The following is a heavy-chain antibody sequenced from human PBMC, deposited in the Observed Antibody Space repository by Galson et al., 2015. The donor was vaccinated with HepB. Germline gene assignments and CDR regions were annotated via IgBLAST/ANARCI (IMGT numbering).Heavy chain of an antibody. J-gene: IGHJ4*02. D-gene: IGHD6-13*01. V-gene: IGHV1-18*04. Sequence: VSCKASGYTFTSYGIGWVRQAPGQGLEWVGWISTFNGDTNYARKLQGRVTLTTDTSTRTGYMELRSLRSDDTAVYYCARRAAAGTWYFDYWGQGTLVTVSS. CDR3: ARRAAAGTWYFDY. CDR1: GYTFTSYG. CDR2: ISTFNGDT.